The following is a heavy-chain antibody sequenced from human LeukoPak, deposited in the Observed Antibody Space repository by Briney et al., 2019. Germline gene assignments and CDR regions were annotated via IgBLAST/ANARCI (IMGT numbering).Heavy chain of an antibody. V-gene: IGHV3-23*01. J-gene: IGHJ4*02. CDR2: ISNSDGNT. D-gene: IGHD6-13*01. CDR1: GFTFSSYA. Sequence: GGSLRLSCAASGFTFSSYAMSWVRQAPGKGLEWVSTISNSDGNTYYADSVKGRFTISRDNAKNSLYLQMNSLRAEDTAVYYCARVGYSSSWSPSDYWGQGALVTVSS. CDR3: ARVGYSSSWSPSDY.